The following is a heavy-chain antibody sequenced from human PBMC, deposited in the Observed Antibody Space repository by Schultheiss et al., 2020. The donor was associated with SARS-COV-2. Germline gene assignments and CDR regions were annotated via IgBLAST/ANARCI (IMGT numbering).Heavy chain of an antibody. J-gene: IGHJ5*02. D-gene: IGHD2-2*01. Sequence: SETLSLTCTVSGGSISSSSYYWGWIRQPPGKGLEWIGEINHSGSTNSNPSLKSRVTMSVDTSKNQFSLNLSSVTAADTAVYYCARGRNIVVVPAAMPGGFDPWGQGTLVTVSS. CDR3: ARGRNIVVVPAAMPGGFDP. CDR2: INHSGST. CDR1: GGSISSSSYY. V-gene: IGHV4-39*07.